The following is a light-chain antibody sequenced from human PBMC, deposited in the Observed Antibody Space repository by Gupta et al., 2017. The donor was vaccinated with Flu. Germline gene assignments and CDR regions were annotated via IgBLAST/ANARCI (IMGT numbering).Light chain of an antibody. Sequence: DIVMTQSPDSLAVSLGEGATINCKSSQSVLYSSDNKNYLAWYQHKPGQPPKLLIYWASNRESGVPDRFSGSGSGTDFTLTISSLQAEDVAVYYCQQYYSSVTFGGGTKVEIK. CDR1: QSVLYSSDNKNY. CDR2: WAS. CDR3: QQYYSSVT. V-gene: IGKV4-1*01. J-gene: IGKJ4*01.